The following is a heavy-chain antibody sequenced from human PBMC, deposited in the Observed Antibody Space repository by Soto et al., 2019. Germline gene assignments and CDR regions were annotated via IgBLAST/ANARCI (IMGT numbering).Heavy chain of an antibody. CDR3: ARNWNHGWRAPYYYGMDV. V-gene: IGHV1-2*02. D-gene: IGHD1-1*01. Sequence: AASVKVSCKASGYTFTGYYMHWVRQAPGQGLEWMGWINPNSGGTNYAQKFQGRVTMTRDTSISTAYMELSRLRSDDTAVYYCARNWNHGWRAPYYYGMDVWGQGTTVTVSS. CDR2: INPNSGGT. CDR1: GYTFTGYY. J-gene: IGHJ6*02.